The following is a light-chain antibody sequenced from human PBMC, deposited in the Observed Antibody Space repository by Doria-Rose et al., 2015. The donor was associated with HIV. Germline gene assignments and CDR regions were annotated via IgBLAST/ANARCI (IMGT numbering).Light chain of an antibody. Sequence: VSAAPGQTITISCSGSSSNIDNKYVSWYQQLPGTAPKLLIYDNNKRPSGIPDRFSGPKSGTSATLGITGLQTGDEADYYCGTWDDSPIVVFGGGTKLTVL. CDR1: SSNIDNKY. J-gene: IGLJ2*01. V-gene: IGLV1-51*01. CDR3: GTWDDSPIVV. CDR2: DNN.